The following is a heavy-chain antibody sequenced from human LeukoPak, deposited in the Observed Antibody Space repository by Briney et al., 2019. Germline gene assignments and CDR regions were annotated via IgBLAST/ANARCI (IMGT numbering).Heavy chain of an antibody. V-gene: IGHV1-69*13. Sequence: SVKVSCKASGGTFSSYAISWVRQAPGQRLEWMGGIIPIFGTANYAQKFQGRVTITADESTSTAYMELSSLRSEDTAVYYCAGGTPLGYWFDPWGQGTLVTVSS. J-gene: IGHJ5*02. CDR2: IIPIFGTA. CDR1: GGTFSSYA. CDR3: AGGTPLGYWFDP. D-gene: IGHD7-27*01.